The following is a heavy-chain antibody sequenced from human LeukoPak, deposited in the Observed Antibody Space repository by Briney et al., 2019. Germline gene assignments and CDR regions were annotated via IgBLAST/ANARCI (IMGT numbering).Heavy chain of an antibody. CDR3: AKGPDYYDSSGTIGQFDY. D-gene: IGHD3-22*01. V-gene: IGHV3-43*02. CDR1: GFTFDDYA. Sequence: PGGSLRLSCAASGFTFDDYAMHWVRQAPGKGLEWVSLISGDGGSTYYADSVKGRFTISRDNSRNSLYLQMNSLRTEDTALYYCAKGPDYYDSSGTIGQFDYWGQGTLVTVSS. CDR2: ISGDGGST. J-gene: IGHJ4*02.